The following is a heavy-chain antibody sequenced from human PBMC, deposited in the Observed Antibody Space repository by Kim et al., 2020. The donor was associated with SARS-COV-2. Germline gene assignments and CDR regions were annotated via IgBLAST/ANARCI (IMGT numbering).Heavy chain of an antibody. CDR2: ISWDGGSI. Sequence: GGSLRLSCAASGFTFDDYDMHWVRQAPGKGLEWVSGISWDGGSIDEEDSVKGRFTISRDSAKNSLYLQMNSLRVEDTALYYCSNDIAYDSSVSSYDYWGQGTLVTVSS. D-gene: IGHD3-22*01. J-gene: IGHJ4*02. V-gene: IGHV3-9*01. CDR3: SNDIAYDSSVSSYDY. CDR1: GFTFDDYD.